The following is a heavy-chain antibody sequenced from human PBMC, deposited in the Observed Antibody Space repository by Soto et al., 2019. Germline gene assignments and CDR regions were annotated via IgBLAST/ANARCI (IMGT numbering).Heavy chain of an antibody. D-gene: IGHD2-2*01. Sequence: GGSLRLSCAASGFTFSSYAMSWVRQAPGKGLEWVSAISGSGGSTYYADSVKGRFTISRDNSKNTLYLQMNSLRAEDTAVYYCAKTPKYCSSTSCYYYYYMDVWGKGTTVTVSS. CDR1: GFTFSSYA. V-gene: IGHV3-23*01. CDR3: AKTPKYCSSTSCYYYYYMDV. CDR2: ISGSGGST. J-gene: IGHJ6*03.